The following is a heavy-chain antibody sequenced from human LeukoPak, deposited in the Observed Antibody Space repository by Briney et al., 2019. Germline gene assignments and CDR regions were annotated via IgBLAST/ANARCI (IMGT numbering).Heavy chain of an antibody. CDR3: ARAPPLKMEPEGDDAFHI. V-gene: IGHV1-8*01. J-gene: IGHJ3*02. Sequence: GASVKVSCKASGYTFTSYDINWVRQATGQGLEWMGWMNPNSGNTGYAQKFQGRVTMTRNTSISTAYMELSSLRSEDTAVYYCARAPPLKMEPEGDDAFHIWGQGTMVTVSS. D-gene: IGHD1-1*01. CDR1: GYTFTSYD. CDR2: MNPNSGNT.